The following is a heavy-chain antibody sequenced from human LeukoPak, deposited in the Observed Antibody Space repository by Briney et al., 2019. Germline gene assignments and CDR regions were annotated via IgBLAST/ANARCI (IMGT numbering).Heavy chain of an antibody. J-gene: IGHJ2*01. D-gene: IGHD5-24*01. CDR1: GVTVTSNY. CDR3: ARAPGSRGMATPWVYYFDL. Sequence: GGSLRLSCAASGVTVTSNYMSWVRQAPGKGLEWVSIIYSGGSTHYADSVKGRFTISRDNTKNTLYLQMNSLRAEDAAVYYCARAPGSRGMATPWVYYFDLWGRGTLVTVSS. CDR2: IYSGGST. V-gene: IGHV3-66*01.